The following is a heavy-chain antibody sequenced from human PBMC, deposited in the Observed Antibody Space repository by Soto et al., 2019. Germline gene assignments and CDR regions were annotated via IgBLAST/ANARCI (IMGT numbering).Heavy chain of an antibody. D-gene: IGHD1-26*01. Sequence: QVQLVQSGAEVKKPGASVKVSCKASGYTFTSYGISWVRQAPGQGLEWMGWISAYNGNTNYAQKLQGRVTMTTDTSTSTAYMELRNLRSDDTAVYYCARDPGCIVGEPRCGMDVWGQGTTVTVSS. J-gene: IGHJ6*02. CDR3: ARDPGCIVGEPRCGMDV. CDR2: ISAYNGNT. CDR1: GYTFTSYG. V-gene: IGHV1-18*04.